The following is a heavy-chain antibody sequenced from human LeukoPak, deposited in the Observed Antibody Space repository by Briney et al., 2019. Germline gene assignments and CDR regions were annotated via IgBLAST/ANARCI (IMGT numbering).Heavy chain of an antibody. CDR1: GFTFSSYS. Sequence: GGSLRLSCAASGFTFSSYSVNWVRQAPGKGLEWVSSISSSRSYIYYADSVKGRFTISRDNAKNSLYLQMNSLRAEDTAVYYCAREQSITIFGVVTWHMDVWGKGTTVTVSS. CDR2: ISSSRSYI. CDR3: AREQSITIFGVVTWHMDV. D-gene: IGHD3-3*01. J-gene: IGHJ6*03. V-gene: IGHV3-21*01.